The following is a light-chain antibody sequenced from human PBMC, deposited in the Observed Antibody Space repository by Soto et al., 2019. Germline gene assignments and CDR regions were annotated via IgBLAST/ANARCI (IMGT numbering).Light chain of an antibody. J-gene: IGKJ4*01. V-gene: IGKV3-11*01. CDR3: QHRSNFPLT. CDR2: DAS. Sequence: TLSLSPGERATLSCRASQSVSSYLAWYQQKPGQAPRLLIYDASNRATGIPARFSGSGSGTDFTLTISSLEPEDFAVYYCQHRSNFPLTFGGGTQVDIK. CDR1: QSVSSY.